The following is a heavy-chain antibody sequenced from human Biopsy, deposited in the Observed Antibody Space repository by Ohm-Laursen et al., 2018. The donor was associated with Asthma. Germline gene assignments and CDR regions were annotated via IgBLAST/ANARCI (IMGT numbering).Heavy chain of an antibody. D-gene: IGHD1-26*01. CDR2: ISWNSGSI. CDR1: GFTFDDYA. Sequence: SLRLSCSASGFTFDDYAMHWVRQAPGKGLEWVSGISWNSGSIGYADSVKGRFTIPRDNAKNSLYLQMNSLRAEDTALYYCAKGEWELLEANFDYWGQGTLVTVSS. V-gene: IGHV3-9*01. J-gene: IGHJ4*02. CDR3: AKGEWELLEANFDY.